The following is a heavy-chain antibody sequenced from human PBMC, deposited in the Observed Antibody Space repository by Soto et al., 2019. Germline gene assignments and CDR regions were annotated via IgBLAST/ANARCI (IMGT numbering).Heavy chain of an antibody. CDR1: GFTFSSYA. CDR2: ISYDGSNK. D-gene: IGHD5-12*01. V-gene: IGHV3-30-3*01. Sequence: QVQLVESGGGVVQPGRSLRLSCAASGFTFSSYAMHWVRQAPGKGLGWVAVISYDGSNKYYADSVKGRFTISRDNSKNTLYLQMNSLRAEDTAVYYCARDQASYGMDVWGQGTTVTVSS. J-gene: IGHJ6*02. CDR3: ARDQASYGMDV.